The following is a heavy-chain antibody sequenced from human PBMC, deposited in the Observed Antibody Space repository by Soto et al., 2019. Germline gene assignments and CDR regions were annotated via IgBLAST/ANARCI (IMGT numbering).Heavy chain of an antibody. D-gene: IGHD6-19*01. CDR3: ASETENSSGWYGYYYYGMDV. Sequence: GGTLRLSCAASGFTFSSYEMNWVRQAPGKGLEWVSYISSSGSTIYYAASVKGRFTISRDNAKNSLYLQMNSLRAEDTAVYYCASETENSSGWYGYYYYGMDVWGQGTTVPVS. V-gene: IGHV3-48*03. J-gene: IGHJ6*02. CDR1: GFTFSSYE. CDR2: ISSSGSTI.